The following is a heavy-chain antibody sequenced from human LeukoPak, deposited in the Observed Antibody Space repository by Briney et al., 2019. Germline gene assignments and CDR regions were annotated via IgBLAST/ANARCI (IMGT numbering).Heavy chain of an antibody. D-gene: IGHD3-3*01. J-gene: IGHJ5*02. CDR2: ISAYNGNT. V-gene: IGHV1-18*01. CDR3: ERVGEWLFTNWFDP. CDR1: GYTFTSYG. Sequence: ASVKVSCKASGYTFTSYGISWVRQAPGQGLEWMGWISAYNGNTNYAQKLQGRVTMTTDTSTSTAYMELRSLRSDDTAVYYCERVGEWLFTNWFDPWGQGTLVTVSS.